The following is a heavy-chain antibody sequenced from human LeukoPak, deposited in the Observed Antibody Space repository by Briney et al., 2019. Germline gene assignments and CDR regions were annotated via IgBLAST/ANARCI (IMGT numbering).Heavy chain of an antibody. CDR2: IYYSGST. Sequence: PSETLSLTCTVSGGSISSYYWSWIRQPPGKGLEWIGYIYYSGSTNYNPSLKSRVTISVDTSKNQFSLKLSSVTAADTAVYYCARVYGSVVGAKWYFDYWGQGILVTVSS. J-gene: IGHJ4*02. V-gene: IGHV4-59*01. D-gene: IGHD1-26*01. CDR1: GGSISSYY. CDR3: ARVYGSVVGAKWYFDY.